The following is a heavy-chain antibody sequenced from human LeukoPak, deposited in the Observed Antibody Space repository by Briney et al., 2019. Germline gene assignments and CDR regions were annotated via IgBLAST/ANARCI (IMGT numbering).Heavy chain of an antibody. CDR2: IRPGDTRT. J-gene: IGHJ5*02. CDR1: GYTFTAYY. D-gene: IGHD3-22*01. CDR3: ASMSDYYDSSGYHNWFDP. Sequence: ASVKVSCKASGYTFTAYYIQWVRQAPGQGLEWMGTIRPGDTRTTYAQKFQGRVTMTWDMSTTTGYMELSSLRSEDTAVYYCASMSDYYDSSGYHNWFDPWGQGTLVTVSS. V-gene: IGHV1-46*01.